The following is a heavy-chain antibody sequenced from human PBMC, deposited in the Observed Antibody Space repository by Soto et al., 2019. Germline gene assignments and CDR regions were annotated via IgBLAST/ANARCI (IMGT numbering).Heavy chain of an antibody. Sequence: QVQLVQSGAEEKKPGASVKVSCKASGYTFTDYSMHWVRQAPGQRLEWMGWIHGNNGNTRYSQNFQGRVTITRATSASTDYMELGSLTSEDTAVYYCARPMNYNDYLYYWGQGTLVTVSS. CDR2: IHGNNGNT. CDR1: GYTFTDYS. D-gene: IGHD3-10*01. CDR3: ARPMNYNDYLYY. V-gene: IGHV1-3*05. J-gene: IGHJ4*02.